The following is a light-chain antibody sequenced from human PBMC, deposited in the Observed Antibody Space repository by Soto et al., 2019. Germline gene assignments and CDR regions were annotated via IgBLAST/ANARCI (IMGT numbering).Light chain of an antibody. CDR3: CSFAGSSTYV. CDR1: SSDVGSSNL. CDR2: EGT. Sequence: QSALTQPASVSGSPGQSITISCTGTSSDVGSSNLVSWYQQHPGKAPKVMIYEGTQRPSGVSNRFSGSKSGNPASLTISGLQAEDEADYYCCSFAGSSTYVFGTGTKLTVL. V-gene: IGLV2-23*01. J-gene: IGLJ1*01.